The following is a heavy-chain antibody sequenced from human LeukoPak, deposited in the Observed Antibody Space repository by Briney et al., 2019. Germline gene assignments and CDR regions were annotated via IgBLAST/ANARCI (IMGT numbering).Heavy chain of an antibody. Sequence: SETLSLTCTVSGGSISSYHWSWIRQPAGKGLEWIGRIYTSGSTNYNPSLKSRVTMSVDTSKNQFSLKLSSVTAADTAVYYCARGSGSYYDPVFFDYWGQGTLVTVSS. V-gene: IGHV4-4*07. J-gene: IGHJ4*02. CDR1: GGSISSYH. CDR3: ARGSGSYYDPVFFDY. D-gene: IGHD1-26*01. CDR2: IYTSGST.